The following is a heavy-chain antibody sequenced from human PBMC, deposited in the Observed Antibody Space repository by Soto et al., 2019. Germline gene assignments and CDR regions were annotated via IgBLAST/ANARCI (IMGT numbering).Heavy chain of an antibody. V-gene: IGHV1-18*01. CDR3: ARRWTTGEIDY. J-gene: IGHJ4*02. Sequence: QVQLVQSGGEVKKPGASVKVSCKASGYIFNSFGISWVRQPPGQGLEWMGWISAYTGNTKYAQNFQGRVTMTTDTSTSTAYMELRSLRSDDTAVYYCARRWTTGEIDYWGQGTLVTVSS. CDR1: GYIFNSFG. D-gene: IGHD4-17*01. CDR2: ISAYTGNT.